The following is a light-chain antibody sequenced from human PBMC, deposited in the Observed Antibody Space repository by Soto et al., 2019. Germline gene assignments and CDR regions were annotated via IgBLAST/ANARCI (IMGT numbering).Light chain of an antibody. Sequence: EIVMTQSPAILSVSPGERATLSCRASQSVSTNLAWFQQKPGQTPRLLFNGASTRATGIPARFTGSGSGTDFTLTISSLQPEDFAAYYCLQDYNYPYTFGQGTKLEIK. CDR3: LQDYNYPYT. J-gene: IGKJ2*01. CDR1: QSVSTN. V-gene: IGKV3-15*01. CDR2: GAS.